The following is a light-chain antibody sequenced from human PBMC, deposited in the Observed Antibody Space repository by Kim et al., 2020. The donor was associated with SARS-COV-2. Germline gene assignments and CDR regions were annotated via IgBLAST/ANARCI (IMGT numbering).Light chain of an antibody. V-gene: IGKV3-20*01. CDR1: QTVRSAY. CDR3: QQYGSSPRVT. CDR2: GAS. J-gene: IGKJ5*01. Sequence: PGERATLSCRASQTVRSAYLAWYQQKAGQAPRLLIYGASNRATGIPGRFSGSGSGTDFTLTISRLEPEDFALYYCQQYGSSPRVTFGQGTRLEIK.